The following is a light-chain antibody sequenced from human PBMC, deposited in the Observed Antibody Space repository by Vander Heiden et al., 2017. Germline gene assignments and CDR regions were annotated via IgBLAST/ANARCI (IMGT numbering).Light chain of an antibody. CDR2: DVD. CDR3: SSYTTSGTFPYV. V-gene: IGLV2-14*01. CDR1: SSDIGGYSY. Sequence: SALTQPPAVSVPPGLHLTIPSTGTSSDIGGYSYVSWYQRHPGKAPKLIIYDVDRRPSGVSNRFSGSKSGKTASLTISGLQAEDEAEYYCSSYTTSGTFPYVFGAGTQVTVL. J-gene: IGLJ1*01.